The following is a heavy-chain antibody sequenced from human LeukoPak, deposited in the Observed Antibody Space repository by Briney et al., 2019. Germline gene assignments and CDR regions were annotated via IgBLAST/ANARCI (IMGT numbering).Heavy chain of an antibody. V-gene: IGHV4-59*01. D-gene: IGHD3-10*01. J-gene: IGHJ4*02. CDR3: ARVTIESFDH. CDR2: IYYTGST. CDR1: GGSISTYY. Sequence: TSETLSLTCTVSGGSISTYYWSWIRQPPGKGLEWIGYIYYTGSTSYNPSLKSRVTMSLDASKNQFSLELNSVTPADTAVYYCARVTIESFDHWGQGTLVTVSS.